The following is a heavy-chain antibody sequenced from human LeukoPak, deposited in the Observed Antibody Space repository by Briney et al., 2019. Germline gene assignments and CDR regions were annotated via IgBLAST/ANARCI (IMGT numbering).Heavy chain of an antibody. V-gene: IGHV3-23*01. J-gene: IGHJ4*02. CDR1: GFTFNNYA. CDR3: TKSLHYDFWSGLGY. D-gene: IGHD3-3*01. Sequence: GGSLGLSCAASGFTFNNYAMSWVRQAPGKGLEWVSGISGGGGGSTYHADSVRGRFTISRDNSKNTVYLQMNSLRADDTAVYYCTKSLHYDFWSGLGYWGQGTLVTVSS. CDR2: ISGGGGGST.